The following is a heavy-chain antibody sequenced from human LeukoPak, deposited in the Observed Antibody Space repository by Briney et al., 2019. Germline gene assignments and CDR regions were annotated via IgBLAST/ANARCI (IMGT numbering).Heavy chain of an antibody. CDR3: ARDMTTVRYWYFDL. J-gene: IGHJ2*01. V-gene: IGHV3-21*01. Sequence: GGSLRLSCAASGFTFSSYSMNWVRQAPGKGLEWVSSISSSSSYIYYADSVKGRFTISRDNAKNSVYLQMNSLRGEDTAVYYCARDMTTVRYWYFDLWGRGTLVTVSS. CDR2: ISSSSSYI. CDR1: GFTFSSYS. D-gene: IGHD4-17*01.